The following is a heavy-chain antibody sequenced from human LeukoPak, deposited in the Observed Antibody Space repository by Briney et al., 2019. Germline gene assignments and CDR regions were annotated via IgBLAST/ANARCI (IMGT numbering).Heavy chain of an antibody. CDR3: ARHLPPGIAVAGGVDY. V-gene: IGHV4-39*01. CDR2: YSGCT. J-gene: IGHJ4*02. D-gene: IGHD6-19*01. Sequence: YSGCTYYNPSLKRRVTISVDTSKNHFSLKLSSVTAADTAVYYCARHLPPGIAVAGGVDYWGQGTLVTVSS.